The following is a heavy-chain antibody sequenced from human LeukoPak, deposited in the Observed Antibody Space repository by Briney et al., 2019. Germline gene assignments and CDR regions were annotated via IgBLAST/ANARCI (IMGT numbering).Heavy chain of an antibody. J-gene: IGHJ1*01. V-gene: IGHV3-30*04. CDR2: TSWDDFHK. CDR3: ARDSDDYGDQFCDF. Sequence: GGSLRLSCSASGVSFTGFALHWVRQPPGKGLEWLAVTSWDDFHKTYTDSVQGRFTISRDNSKDTLYLQMNSLRPDDTAIYFCARDSDDYGDQFCDFWGQGTPVTVSS. CDR1: GVSFTGFA. D-gene: IGHD4/OR15-4a*01.